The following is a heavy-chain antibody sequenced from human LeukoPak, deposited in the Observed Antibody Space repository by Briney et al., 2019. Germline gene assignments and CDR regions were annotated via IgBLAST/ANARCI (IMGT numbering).Heavy chain of an antibody. J-gene: IGHJ4*02. Sequence: SSENLSLTCTVSGGFISSYYWSWIRQSPGKGLEWIGYIYNSGSTNYNPSLKSRVTISVDTSKNQFSLKLSSVTAADTAVYHCAREYCSSSSCYFDYWGQGTLVTVSS. V-gene: IGHV4-59*01. CDR1: GGFISSYY. CDR2: IYNSGST. CDR3: AREYCSSSSCYFDY. D-gene: IGHD2-15*01.